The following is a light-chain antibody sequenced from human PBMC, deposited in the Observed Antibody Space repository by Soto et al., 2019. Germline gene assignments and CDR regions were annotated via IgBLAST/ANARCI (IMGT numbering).Light chain of an antibody. V-gene: IGLV2-14*01. Sequence: QSALVQPASVSGSPGQSITISCTGTSSDVGGSNYVSWYQHHPLRAPKLLMFEVSYRPSGVSNRFSGSKSGNTASLTISGLQAEDEADYYCSSYTTLSNRVFGTGTKVTV. CDR3: SSYTTLSNRV. CDR2: EVS. CDR1: SSDVGGSNY. J-gene: IGLJ1*01.